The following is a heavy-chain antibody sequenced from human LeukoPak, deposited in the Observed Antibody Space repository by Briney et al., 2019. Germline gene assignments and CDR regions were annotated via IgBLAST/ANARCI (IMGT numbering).Heavy chain of an antibody. CDR1: GFTFSYYY. CDR3: SRERVHRSSGDYYSYYYMDV. J-gene: IGHJ6*03. D-gene: IGHD3-22*01. CDR2: ISSSGSTI. Sequence: GGSLRLSCAASGFTFSYYYMSWIRQAPGKGLEWVSYISSSGSTIYYADSVKGRFTISMDNAKNSLYLQMNSLRAEDTAVYYCSRERVHRSSGDYYSYYYMDVWGKGTTVTVSS. V-gene: IGHV3-11*01.